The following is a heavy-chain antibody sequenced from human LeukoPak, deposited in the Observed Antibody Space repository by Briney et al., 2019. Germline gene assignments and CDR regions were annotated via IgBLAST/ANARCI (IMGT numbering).Heavy chain of an antibody. CDR1: GFSLSTSGVG. J-gene: IGHJ3*02. V-gene: IGHV2-5*01. CDR2: IYWNDDK. CDR3: AHKYYDFWSGSRGDAFDI. Sequence: SGPTLVNPTQTLTLTCTFSGFSLSTSGVGVGWIRQPPGKALEWLALIYWNDDKRYSPSLKSRLTITKDTSKNQVVLTMTNMDPVDTATYYCAHKYYDFWSGSRGDAFDIWGQGTMVTVSS. D-gene: IGHD3-3*01.